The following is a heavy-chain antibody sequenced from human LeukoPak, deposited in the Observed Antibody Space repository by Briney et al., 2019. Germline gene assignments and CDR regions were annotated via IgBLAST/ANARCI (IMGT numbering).Heavy chain of an antibody. CDR2: ISSSSSYI. D-gene: IGHD6-19*01. V-gene: IGHV3-21*01. Sequence: GGSLRLSCAASEFTFSSYSMNWVRQAPGKGLEWVSSISSSSSYIYYADSVKGRFTISRDNAKNSLYLQMNSLRAEDTAVYYCARAGPRGSSGWSHWYFDLWGRGTLVTVSS. CDR3: ARAGPRGSSGWSHWYFDL. CDR1: EFTFSSYS. J-gene: IGHJ2*01.